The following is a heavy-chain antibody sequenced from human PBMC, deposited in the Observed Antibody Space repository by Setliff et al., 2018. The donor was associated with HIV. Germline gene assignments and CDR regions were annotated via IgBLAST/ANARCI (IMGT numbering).Heavy chain of an antibody. J-gene: IGHJ5*02. Sequence: SETLSLTCTVSGGSISGHYWSWIRQAPGKGLEWIGCISHSGNTNFNPSLNSRVAISVDTSKNQFSLRLTSVTAADTAIYYCARSTVGAGTSFPWGRGILVTSPQ. V-gene: IGHV4-59*11. CDR1: GGSISGHY. D-gene: IGHD1-26*01. CDR2: ISHSGNT. CDR3: ARSTVGAGTSFP.